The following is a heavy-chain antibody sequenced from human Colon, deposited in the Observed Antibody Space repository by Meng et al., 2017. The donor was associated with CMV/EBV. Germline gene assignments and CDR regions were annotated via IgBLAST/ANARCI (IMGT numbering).Heavy chain of an antibody. CDR1: GFTFSSYA. CDR2: ISQDGSNT. CDR3: ASETSGEKDFDY. V-gene: IGHV3-30*04. D-gene: IGHD5-24*01. J-gene: IGHJ4*02. Sequence: GESLKISCAVSGFTFSSYAMHWVRQAPGKGLEWVAVISQDGSNTYYADSVKGRFTISRDNSKETLYLQMNSPRAEDTAIFYCASETSGEKDFDYWGQGTVVTVS.